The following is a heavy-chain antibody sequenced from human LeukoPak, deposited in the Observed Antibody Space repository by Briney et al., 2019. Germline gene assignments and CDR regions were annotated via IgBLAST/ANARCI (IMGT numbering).Heavy chain of an antibody. Sequence: SETLSLTCSVSGGPITKYYWSWIRQPPGKGLEWIGYIYHTGSTNYSPSLKSRVTMSVDASRNQFSLKLVSVTAADTAVYYCASDRGTTGYYYLDSWGQGILVTVSS. D-gene: IGHD1-26*01. CDR1: GGPITKYY. CDR2: IYHTGST. J-gene: IGHJ4*02. CDR3: ASDRGTTGYYYLDS. V-gene: IGHV4-59*01.